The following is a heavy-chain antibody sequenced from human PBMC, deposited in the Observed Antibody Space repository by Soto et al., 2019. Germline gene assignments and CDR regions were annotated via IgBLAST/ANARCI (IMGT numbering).Heavy chain of an antibody. D-gene: IGHD2-15*01. J-gene: IGHJ4*02. Sequence: PGGSLRLSCAASGFTFSIYTMTWVRQAPGKGLEWVSSISDTSSHIYYSDSVEGRFTVSRDNAKNSLYLQVNSLRAEDTAVYYCARVRSGGRGSFDYWGQATLVTVSS. CDR2: ISDTSSHI. V-gene: IGHV3-21*01. CDR3: ARVRSGGRGSFDY. CDR1: GFTFSIYT.